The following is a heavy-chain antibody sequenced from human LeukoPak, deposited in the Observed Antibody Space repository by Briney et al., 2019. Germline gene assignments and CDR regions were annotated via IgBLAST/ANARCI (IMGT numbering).Heavy chain of an antibody. Sequence: SETLSLTCTVSGGSISSYYWSWIRQPPGKGLEWIGYIYTSGSTNYNPSLKSRVTISVDTSKNQFSLKLSSVTAADTAVYYCARRILVPQGGDWFDPWGQGTLVTVSS. J-gene: IGHJ5*02. D-gene: IGHD2-2*01. CDR1: GGSISSYY. CDR2: IYTSGST. V-gene: IGHV4-4*09. CDR3: ARRILVPQGGDWFDP.